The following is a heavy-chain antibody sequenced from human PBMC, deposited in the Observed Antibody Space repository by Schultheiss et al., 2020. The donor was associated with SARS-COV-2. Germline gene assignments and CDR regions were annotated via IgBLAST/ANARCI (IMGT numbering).Heavy chain of an antibody. CDR1: GGSISSGGYS. D-gene: IGHD2-2*01. Sequence: SETLSLTCAVSGGSISSGGYSWSWIRRPPGKGLEWIGYIYHSGSTYYNPSLKSRVTISVDRSKNQFSLKLSSVTAADTAVYYCASGKGYCSSTSCYSWLLDYWGQGTLVIVSS. CDR3: ASGKGYCSSTSCYSWLLDY. CDR2: IYHSGST. V-gene: IGHV4-30-2*01. J-gene: IGHJ4*02.